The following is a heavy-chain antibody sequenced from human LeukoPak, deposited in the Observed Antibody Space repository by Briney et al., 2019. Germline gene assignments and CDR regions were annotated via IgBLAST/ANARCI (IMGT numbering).Heavy chain of an antibody. Sequence: SCKASGGTFSSYAMHWVRQAPGKGLEWVAVISYDGSNKYYADSVKGRFTISRDNSKNTLYLQMNSLRAEDTAVYYCARDLGHWGQGTLVTVSS. CDR3: ARDLGH. CDR2: ISYDGSNK. D-gene: IGHD3-10*01. V-gene: IGHV3-30-3*01. CDR1: GGTFSSYA. J-gene: IGHJ4*02.